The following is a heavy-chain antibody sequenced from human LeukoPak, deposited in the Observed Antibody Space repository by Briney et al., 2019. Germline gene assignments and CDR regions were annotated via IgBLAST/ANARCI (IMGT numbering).Heavy chain of an antibody. V-gene: IGHV3-48*01. CDR1: GFTFSSYS. J-gene: IGHJ4*02. CDR3: ARVGGRWYDILTGYPGY. Sequence: GGSLRLSCAASGFTFSSYSMNWVRQAPGKGLEWVSYISSSSSTIYYADSVKGRFTISRDNAKNSLYLQMNSLRAEDTAVYYCARVGGRWYDILTGYPGYWGQGTLVTVSS. CDR2: ISSSSSTI. D-gene: IGHD3-9*01.